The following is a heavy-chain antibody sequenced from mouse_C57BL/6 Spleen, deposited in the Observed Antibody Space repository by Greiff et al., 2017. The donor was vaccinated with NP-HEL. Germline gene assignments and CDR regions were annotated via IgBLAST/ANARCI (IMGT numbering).Heavy chain of an antibody. D-gene: IGHD2-4*01. Sequence: VQLQQSGAELVKPGASVKISCKASGYAFSSYWMNWVKQRPGKGLEWIGQIYPGDGDTNYNGKFKGKATLTADKSSSTAYMQLSSLTSEDSAVYFCARGYDYCEGYYAMDYWGQGTSVTVAS. CDR3: ARGYDYCEGYYAMDY. CDR2: IYPGDGDT. CDR1: GYAFSSYW. J-gene: IGHJ4*01. V-gene: IGHV1-80*01.